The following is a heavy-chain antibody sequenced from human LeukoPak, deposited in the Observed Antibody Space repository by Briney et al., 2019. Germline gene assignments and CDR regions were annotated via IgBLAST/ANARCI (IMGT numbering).Heavy chain of an antibody. CDR1: GFTFSSYG. CDR2: IWYDGSNK. CDR3: ASAPYGSGTFLDY. V-gene: IGHV3-33*01. J-gene: IGHJ4*02. Sequence: GGSLRLSCAASGFTFSSYGMHWVRQAPGKGLEWVAFIWYDGSNKYYADSVKGRFTISRDNSKNTLYLQMNSLRAEDTAVYYCASAPYGSGTFLDYWGQGTLVTVSS. D-gene: IGHD3-10*01.